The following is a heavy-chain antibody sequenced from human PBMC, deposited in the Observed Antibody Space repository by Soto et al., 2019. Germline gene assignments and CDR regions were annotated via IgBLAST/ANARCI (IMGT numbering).Heavy chain of an antibody. V-gene: IGHV1-69*13. Sequence: SVKVSCKASGGTFSSYAISWVRQAPGQGLEWMGGIIPIFGTASYAQKFQGRVTITADESTSTAYMELSSLRSEDTAVYYCARKDLGWFDPWGQGTLVTVSS. D-gene: IGHD2-15*01. CDR1: GGTFSSYA. J-gene: IGHJ5*02. CDR3: ARKDLGWFDP. CDR2: IIPIFGTA.